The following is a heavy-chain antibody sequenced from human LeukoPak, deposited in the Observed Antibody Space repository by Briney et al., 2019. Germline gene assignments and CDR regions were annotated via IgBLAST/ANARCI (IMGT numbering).Heavy chain of an antibody. Sequence: SETLSLTCAVYGGSFSGYYWSWIRQPPGKGLEWIGEINHSGSTNYNPSLKSRVTISVDTSKNQFSLKLSSVTAADTAVYYCARDQRGREGVFDIWGQGTMVTVSS. D-gene: IGHD3-16*01. CDR3: ARDQRGREGVFDI. V-gene: IGHV4-34*01. J-gene: IGHJ3*02. CDR1: GGSFSGYY. CDR2: INHSGST.